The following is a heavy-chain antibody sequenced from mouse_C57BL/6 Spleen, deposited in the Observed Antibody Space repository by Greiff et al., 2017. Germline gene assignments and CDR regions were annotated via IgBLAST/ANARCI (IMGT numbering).Heavy chain of an antibody. CDR2: IWGGGST. J-gene: IGHJ4*01. CDR1: GFSLTSYG. D-gene: IGHD2-2*01. CDR3: AKREGYYGYDGYAMDY. Sequence: VKLMESGPGLVAPSQSLSITCTVSGFSLTSYGVDWVRQPPGKGLEWLGVIWGGGSTNYNSALMSRLSIRKDNSKTKVFLKMNSLQTDDTAMYYCAKREGYYGYDGYAMDYWGQGTSVTVSS. V-gene: IGHV2-9*01.